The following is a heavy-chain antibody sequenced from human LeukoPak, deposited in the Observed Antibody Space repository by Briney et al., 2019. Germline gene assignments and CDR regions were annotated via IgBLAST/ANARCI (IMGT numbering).Heavy chain of an antibody. D-gene: IGHD6-13*01. CDR2: MNPNSGGT. J-gene: IGHJ4*02. V-gene: IGHV1-2*02. CDR3: ARVGSSYSSSWHNDY. CDR1: GYTFIGYY. Sequence: ASVTVSCQASGYTFIGYYMHWVRQAPGQGLEWMGWMNPNSGGTNYAQKFQGRVSMTRDTSISTAYMELSGLRSDDTAMYYCARVGSSYSSSWHNDYWGQGTLVTVSS.